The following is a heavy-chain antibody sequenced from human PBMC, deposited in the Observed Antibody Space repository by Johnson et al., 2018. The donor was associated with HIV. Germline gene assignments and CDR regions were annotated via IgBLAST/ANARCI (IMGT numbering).Heavy chain of an antibody. CDR2: IYSAYST. V-gene: IGHV3-66*03. CDR3: ARACRDGYTCDAFDI. CDR1: GFTVSSNY. Sequence: VQLVESGGGLIQPGGSLRLSCAASGFTVSSNYMSWVRQAPGKGLEWVSVIYSAYSTFYADSVKGRFTISRDNSKNTLYLQMNSLRAEDTAVYYCARACRDGYTCDAFDIWGQGTMVTVSS. D-gene: IGHD5-24*01. J-gene: IGHJ3*02.